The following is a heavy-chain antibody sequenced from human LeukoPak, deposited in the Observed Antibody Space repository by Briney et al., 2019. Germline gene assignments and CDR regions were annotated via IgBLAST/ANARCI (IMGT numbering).Heavy chain of an antibody. CDR1: GFTFSNYW. CDR3: ATYSTSSGAFDF. CDR2: IKQDGSDK. J-gene: IGHJ3*01. D-gene: IGHD2/OR15-2a*01. Sequence: GGSLRLSCAASGFTFSNYWMTWVRQAPGKGLEWVANIKQDGSDKYYVGSVKGRVTISRDNAKNSLYLQMNSLRDEDTAVYYCATYSTSSGAFDFWGQGTLVTVSS. V-gene: IGHV3-7*01.